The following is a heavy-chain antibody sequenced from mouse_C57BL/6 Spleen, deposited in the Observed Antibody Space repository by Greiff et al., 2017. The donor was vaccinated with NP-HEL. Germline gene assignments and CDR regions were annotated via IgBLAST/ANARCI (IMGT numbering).Heavy chain of an antibody. CDR3: ARTVWFAY. CDR1: GYAFSSYW. V-gene: IGHV1-80*01. J-gene: IGHJ3*01. Sequence: QVTLKVSGAELVKPGASVKISCKASGYAFSSYWMNWVKQRPGKGLEWIGQIYPGDGDTNYNGKFKGKATLTADKSSSTAYMQLSSLTSEDSAVYFCARTVWFAYWGQGTLVTVSA. CDR2: IYPGDGDT.